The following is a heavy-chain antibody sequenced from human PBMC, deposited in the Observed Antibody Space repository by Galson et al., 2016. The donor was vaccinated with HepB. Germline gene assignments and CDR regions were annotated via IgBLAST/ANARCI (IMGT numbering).Heavy chain of an antibody. Sequence: SVKVSCKASGYTFTNYEINWVRQATGQGLEWMGWMNPNSGNTGYAQKFQGRVTMTRNTSISTAYMELSSLRPGDTAVYYCARNSSSFVDRNYYYGLDVWGKGTTVTVSS. D-gene: IGHD6-13*01. CDR1: GYTFTNYE. J-gene: IGHJ6*04. V-gene: IGHV1-8*01. CDR3: ARNSSSFVDRNYYYGLDV. CDR2: MNPNSGNT.